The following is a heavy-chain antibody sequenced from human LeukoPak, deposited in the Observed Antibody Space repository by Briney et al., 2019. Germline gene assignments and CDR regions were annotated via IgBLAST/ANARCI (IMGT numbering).Heavy chain of an antibody. CDR1: GGSFSGYY. D-gene: IGHD6-6*01. CDR3: ARERGSSSLFDAFDI. V-gene: IGHV4-34*01. CDR2: INHSGST. J-gene: IGHJ3*02. Sequence: SETLSLTCAVYGGSFSGYYWSWIRQPPGKGLEWIGEINHSGSTNYNPSLKSRVTISVDTSKNQFSLKLSSVTAADTAVYYCARERGSSSLFDAFDIWGQGTMVTVSS.